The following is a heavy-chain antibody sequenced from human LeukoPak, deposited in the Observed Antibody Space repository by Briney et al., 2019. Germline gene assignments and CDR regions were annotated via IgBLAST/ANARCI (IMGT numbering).Heavy chain of an antibody. CDR3: AKFGILTGYYNPWGLDY. V-gene: IGHV3-23*01. CDR1: GFTFSSYA. D-gene: IGHD3-9*01. J-gene: IGHJ4*02. CDR2: ISGSGGST. Sequence: GGSLRLSCAASGFTFSSYAMSWVRQAPGKGLEWVSAISGSGGSTYYEDSVKGRFTISRDNSKNTLYLQMDSLRAEDTAVYYCAKFGILTGYYNPWGLDYWGQGTLVTVSS.